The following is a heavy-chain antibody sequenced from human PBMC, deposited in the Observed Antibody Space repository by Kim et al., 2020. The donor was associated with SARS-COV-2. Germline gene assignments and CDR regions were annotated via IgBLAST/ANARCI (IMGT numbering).Heavy chain of an antibody. CDR2: IYSGGST. CDR1: GFTVSSNY. V-gene: IGHV3-53*01. Sequence: GGSLRLSCAASGFTVSSNYMSWVRQAPGKGLEWVSVIYSGGSTYYADSVKGRFTISRDNSKNTLYLQMNSLRAEDMAVYYCARGLIVGAGYYGMDVWGQGTTVTVSS. CDR3: ARGLIVGAGYYGMDV. D-gene: IGHD1-26*01. J-gene: IGHJ6*02.